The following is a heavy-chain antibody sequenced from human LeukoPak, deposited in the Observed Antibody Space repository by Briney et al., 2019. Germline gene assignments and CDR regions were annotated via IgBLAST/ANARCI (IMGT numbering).Heavy chain of an antibody. D-gene: IGHD2-2*01. Sequence: ASVKVSCKASGYPFSSYDVNWVRQAAGQGLEWIGWMRPNNGNTGYAQKFQDRVTMTRDTFINTAYMELRSLTSEDTAVYYCARGPPESTSSDSWGQGTLVTIPS. V-gene: IGHV1-8*01. J-gene: IGHJ4*02. CDR3: ARGPPESTSSDS. CDR1: GYPFSSYD. CDR2: MRPNNGNT.